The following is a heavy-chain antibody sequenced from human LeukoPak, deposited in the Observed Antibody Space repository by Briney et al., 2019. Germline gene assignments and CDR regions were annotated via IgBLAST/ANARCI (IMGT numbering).Heavy chain of an antibody. CDR2: ISSSRSYI. J-gene: IGHJ4*02. V-gene: IGHV3-21*01. D-gene: IGHD5-24*01. CDR1: GFTLNTYG. Sequence: GGSLRLSCAAPGFTLNTYGMNWVRQAPGKGLEWVSFISSSRSYIYYADSVKGRFTIARDNAKKLVHLQMNSLRAEDTAVYYCARERDGYNYADYWGQGTLVTVSS. CDR3: ARERDGYNYADY.